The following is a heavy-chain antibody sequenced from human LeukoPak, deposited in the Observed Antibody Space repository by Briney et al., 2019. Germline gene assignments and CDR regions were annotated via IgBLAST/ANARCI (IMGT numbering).Heavy chain of an antibody. CDR2: ISGSGGST. J-gene: IGHJ4*02. CDR1: GFTFSSYG. Sequence: SGGTLRLSCAASGFTFSSYGMRWVRQAPGKGLEWVSSISGSGGSTYYADSVKGRFTISRDYSKNTLYLQMNSLRAEDTAVYYCAKEVVVAAAGVYYFDYWGQGTLVTVSS. V-gene: IGHV3-23*01. CDR3: AKEVVVAAAGVYYFDY. D-gene: IGHD2-15*01.